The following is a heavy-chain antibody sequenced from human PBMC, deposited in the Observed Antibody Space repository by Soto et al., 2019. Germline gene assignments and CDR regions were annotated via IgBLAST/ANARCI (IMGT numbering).Heavy chain of an antibody. CDR3: ARDLRIFGYKCLWPLCLDF. J-gene: IGHJ4*02. V-gene: IGHV1-69*13. CDR1: GGTFSSYA. Sequence: ASVKVSCKASGGTFSSYAISWVRQAPGQGLEWMGGIIPIFGTANYAQKFQGRVTITADESTSTAYMELSSLRSEDTAVYYCARDLRIFGYKCLWPLCLDFWGPGPLLTVFS. CDR2: IIPIFGTA. D-gene: IGHD3-3*01.